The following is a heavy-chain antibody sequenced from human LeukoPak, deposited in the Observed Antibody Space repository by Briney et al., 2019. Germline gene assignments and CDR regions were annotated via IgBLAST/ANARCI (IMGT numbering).Heavy chain of an antibody. J-gene: IGHJ4*02. D-gene: IGHD2-2*01. CDR2: MSYDGSEK. CDR3: ATEGLVPAPLRSPLLDY. CDR1: GFVFSSYG. V-gene: IGHV3-30*03. Sequence: PGGSLRLSCAASGFVFSSYGMHWVRQAPGKGLQWVAFMSYDGSEKYNADSVKGRFTISRDNSERMLYLQMNSLRGEDTGVYYCATEGLVPAPLRSPLLDYWGQGTPVTVSS.